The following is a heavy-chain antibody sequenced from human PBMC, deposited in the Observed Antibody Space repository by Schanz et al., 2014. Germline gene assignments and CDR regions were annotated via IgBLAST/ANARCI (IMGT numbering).Heavy chain of an antibody. V-gene: IGHV3-33*06. Sequence: QVQLVESGGGVVQPGRSLRLSCATSGLNFDYYGMNWVRQAPGKGLEWVANIGYDGSEKYYVDSVKGRFTISRDNSKKTLYLQMNSLRADGTAVYYCAKDLYNYGIFDSWGQGTLVTVSS. CDR2: IGYDGSEK. CDR3: AKDLYNYGIFDS. CDR1: GLNFDYYG. D-gene: IGHD3-16*01. J-gene: IGHJ5*01.